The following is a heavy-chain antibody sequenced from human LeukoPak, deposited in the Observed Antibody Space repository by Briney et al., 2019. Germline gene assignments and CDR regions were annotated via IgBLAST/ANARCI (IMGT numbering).Heavy chain of an antibody. D-gene: IGHD2-2*01. CDR3: ARDRASFYCSSTSCDDAFDI. Sequence: PSETLSLTCTVSGGSISSYYWSWIRQPPGKGLEWIGYIYYSGSTNYNPSLKSRVTMSVDTSKNQFSLKLSSVTAADTAVYYCARDRASFYCSSTSCDDAFDIWGQGTMVTVSS. CDR1: GGSISSYY. V-gene: IGHV4-59*12. J-gene: IGHJ3*02. CDR2: IYYSGST.